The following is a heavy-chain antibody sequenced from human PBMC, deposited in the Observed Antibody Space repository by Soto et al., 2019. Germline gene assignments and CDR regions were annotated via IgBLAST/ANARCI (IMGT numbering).Heavy chain of an antibody. D-gene: IGHD3-22*01. J-gene: IGHJ5*02. CDR3: AVALYYYDSSGYYSNWFDP. CDR2: IIPIFGTA. V-gene: IGHV1-69*13. Sequence: GASEKVSCKASGGTFSSYAISWVRQAPGRGLEWMGGIIPIFGTANYAQKFQGRVTITADESTSTAYMEQSSLRSEDTAVYYCAVALYYYDSSGYYSNWFDPWGQGTLVTVSS. CDR1: GGTFSSYA.